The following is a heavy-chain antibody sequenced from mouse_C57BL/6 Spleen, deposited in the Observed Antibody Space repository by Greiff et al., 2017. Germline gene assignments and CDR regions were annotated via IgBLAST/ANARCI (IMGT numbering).Heavy chain of an antibody. V-gene: IGHV1-80*01. CDR3: AREGLPHYFDY. CDR2: IYPGDGDT. Sequence: VQLVESGAELVKPGASVKISCKASGYAFSSYWMNWVKQRPGKGLEWIGQIYPGDGDTNYNGKFKSKATLTADKSSSTAYMQLSSLTSEDSSVYFCAREGLPHYFDYWGQGTTLTVSS. J-gene: IGHJ2*01. D-gene: IGHD2-4*01. CDR1: GYAFSSYW.